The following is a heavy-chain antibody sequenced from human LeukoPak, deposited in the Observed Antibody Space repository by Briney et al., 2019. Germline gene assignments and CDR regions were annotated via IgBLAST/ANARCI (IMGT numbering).Heavy chain of an antibody. Sequence: GASVKVSCKASGYTFTSYGISWLRQAPGQGLEWMGWISAYNGNTNYAQKLQGRVTMTTDTSTSTAYMELRSLRSDDTAVYYCARDLLDDFWSGYPNWDAFDIWGQGTMVTVSS. D-gene: IGHD3-3*01. CDR2: ISAYNGNT. CDR3: ARDLLDDFWSGYPNWDAFDI. V-gene: IGHV1-18*01. J-gene: IGHJ3*02. CDR1: GYTFTSYG.